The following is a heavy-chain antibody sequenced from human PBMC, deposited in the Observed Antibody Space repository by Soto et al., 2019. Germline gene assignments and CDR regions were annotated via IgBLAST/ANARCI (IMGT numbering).Heavy chain of an antibody. CDR2: INAGSGNT. D-gene: IGHD2-15*01. J-gene: IGHJ4*02. CDR3: ARDRGYCSGGSCRNNHFDY. CDR1: GYTFTSYA. V-gene: IGHV1-3*01. Sequence: ASVKVSCKASGYTFTSYAMHWVRQAPGQRLEWMGRINAGSGNTKYSQKFQGRVTMTRDTSTSTVYMELSSLRSEDTAVYYCARDRGYCSGGSCRNNHFDYWCQGTLVTVSS.